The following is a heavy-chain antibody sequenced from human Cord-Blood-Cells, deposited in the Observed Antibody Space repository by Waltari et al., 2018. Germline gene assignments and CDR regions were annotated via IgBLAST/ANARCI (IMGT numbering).Heavy chain of an antibody. V-gene: IGHV1-69*01. CDR3: ARGHSSSSMLCAFDI. Sequence: QLQLVQSGAAVQKPGFSAKVSCKASSGTFSSYAISWVRQPPGQGLEWMGGIIPIFGTANYAQKFQGRVTITADESTSTAYMELSSLRSEDTAVYYCARGHSSSSMLCAFDIWGQGTMVTVSS. CDR1: SGTFSSYA. J-gene: IGHJ3*02. CDR2: IIPIFGTA. D-gene: IGHD6-6*01.